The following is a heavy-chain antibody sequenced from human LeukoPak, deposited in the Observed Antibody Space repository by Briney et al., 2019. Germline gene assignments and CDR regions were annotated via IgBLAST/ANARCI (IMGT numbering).Heavy chain of an antibody. Sequence: PGRSLRLSCVVSGVDFSRAAMYWVRQAPGKGLEWVGVISKDGSITAYSDSVKGRFTISRDNSKNTLYLQMNSLRPEDTTVYYCVREPYGMWGQGTMVTVSS. CDR2: ISKDGSIT. V-gene: IGHV3-30*04. CDR1: GVDFSRAA. J-gene: IGHJ3*02. CDR3: VREPYGM.